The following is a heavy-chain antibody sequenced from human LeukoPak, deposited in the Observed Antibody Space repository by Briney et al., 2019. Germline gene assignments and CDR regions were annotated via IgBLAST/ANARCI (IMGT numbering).Heavy chain of an antibody. V-gene: IGHV3-30-3*01. CDR3: ARGRWLQARGPSFDY. Sequence: QTGGSLRLSCAASGFTVSSNYMSWVRQAPGKGLEWVAVISYDGSNKYYADSVKGRFTISRDNSKNTLYLQMNSLRAEDTAVYYCARGRWLQARGPSFDYWGQGTLVTVSS. CDR2: ISYDGSNK. J-gene: IGHJ4*02. D-gene: IGHD5-24*01. CDR1: GFTVSSNY.